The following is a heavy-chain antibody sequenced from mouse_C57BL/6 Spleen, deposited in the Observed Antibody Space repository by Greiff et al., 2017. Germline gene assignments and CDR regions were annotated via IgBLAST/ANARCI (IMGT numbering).Heavy chain of an antibody. D-gene: IGHD1-1*01. Sequence: QVQLQQPGAELVRPGASVTLSCKASGYTFTDYEMHWVKQTPVHGLEWIGAIDPETGGTAYNQKFKGKAILTADKSSSTAYMELRSLTSEDSAVXYCTTGGNLYGSHAIDVWGTGTSVTVSS. V-gene: IGHV1-15*01. CDR1: GYTFTDYE. J-gene: IGHJ1*03. CDR2: IDPETGGT. CDR3: TTGGNLYGSHAIDV.